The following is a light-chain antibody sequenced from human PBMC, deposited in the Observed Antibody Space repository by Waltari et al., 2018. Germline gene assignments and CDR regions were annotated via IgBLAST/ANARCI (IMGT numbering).Light chain of an antibody. CDR1: TPNIGNNY. Sequence: QSVLTQAPSVSAAPGQTVTISCSGTTPNIGNNYVSWYQQLPGAAPKSVIYEDNRRPSGIPDRFSGSKSGASATLGITGLQTGDEADYYCGSWDSSLGIGVLGGGTRLTVL. J-gene: IGLJ3*02. CDR2: EDN. V-gene: IGLV1-51*01. CDR3: GSWDSSLGIGV.